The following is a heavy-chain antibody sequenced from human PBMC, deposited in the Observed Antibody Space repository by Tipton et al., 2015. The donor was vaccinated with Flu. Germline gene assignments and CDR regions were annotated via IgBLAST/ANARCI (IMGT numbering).Heavy chain of an antibody. V-gene: IGHV4-4*07. J-gene: IGHJ3*02. CDR2: IYMGGRT. CDR3: ARGDYGDYDHEADAFDI. D-gene: IGHD4-17*01. Sequence: TLSLTCSVSGGSINSYYWSWIRQPAGKGLEWIGRIYMGGRTNYNPSLKSRVTMSVDLFKNQISLRLSSVTAADTAVYYCARGDYGDYDHEADAFDIWGQGTLVTVSA. CDR1: GGSINSYY.